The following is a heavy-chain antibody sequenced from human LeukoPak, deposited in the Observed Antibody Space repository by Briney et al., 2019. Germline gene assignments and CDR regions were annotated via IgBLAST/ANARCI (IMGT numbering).Heavy chain of an antibody. Sequence: SDTLSLTCAVSGYSVSSSNWWGWIRQPPGKGLEWIGYIYYSGSTYYNPSLKSRLTMSVDTSKNQFSLKLSSVTAVDTAVYFCASPGYCTGGACAVVWGQGTTVTVSS. CDR3: ASPGYCTGGACAVV. V-gene: IGHV4-28*01. D-gene: IGHD2-8*02. J-gene: IGHJ6*02. CDR2: IYYSGST. CDR1: GYSVSSSNW.